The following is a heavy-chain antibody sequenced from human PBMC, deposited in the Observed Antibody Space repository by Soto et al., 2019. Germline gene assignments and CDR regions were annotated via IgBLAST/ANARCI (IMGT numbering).Heavy chain of an antibody. CDR2: ISSSSSTI. CDR3: ASDITIFGVVIRQHLQH. CDR1: GFTFSSYS. Sequence: LRLSCAASGFTFSSYSMNWVRQAPGKGLEWVSYISSSSSTIYYADSVKGRFTISRDNAKNSLYLQMNSLRDEDTAVYYCASDITIFGVVIRQHLQHWGQGTLVTVSS. J-gene: IGHJ1*01. D-gene: IGHD3-3*01. V-gene: IGHV3-48*02.